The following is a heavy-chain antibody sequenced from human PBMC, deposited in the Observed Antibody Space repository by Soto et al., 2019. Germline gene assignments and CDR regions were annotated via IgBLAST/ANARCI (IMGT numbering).Heavy chain of an antibody. D-gene: IGHD2-15*01. CDR1: GFTFKSFA. CDR2: ISYDGSNK. Sequence: QVQLVESGGGVVQPGRSLRLSCAASGFTFKSFAMHWVRQAPGKGLEWVAHISYDGSNKYYGDSVKGRFTISRDNSKHTLYLQMNSMRAEDTAVYYCARGYCSGGNCYFLDSWGQGTLVTV. V-gene: IGHV3-30-3*01. J-gene: IGHJ4*02. CDR3: ARGYCSGGNCYFLDS.